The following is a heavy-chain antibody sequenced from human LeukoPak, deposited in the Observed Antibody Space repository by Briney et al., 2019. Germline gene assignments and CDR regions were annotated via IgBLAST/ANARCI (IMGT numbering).Heavy chain of an antibody. J-gene: IGHJ3*02. CDR3: ARAAYCSSTSCYGDAFDI. D-gene: IGHD2-2*01. V-gene: IGHV4-4*07. CDR1: GGSISSYY. Sequence: PSEILSLTCTVSGGSISSYYWSWIRQPARKGLEWIGRIYTSGSTNYNPSLKSRVTMSVDTSKNQFSLKLSSVTAADTAVYYCARAAYCSSTSCYGDAFDIWGQGTMVTVSS. CDR2: IYTSGST.